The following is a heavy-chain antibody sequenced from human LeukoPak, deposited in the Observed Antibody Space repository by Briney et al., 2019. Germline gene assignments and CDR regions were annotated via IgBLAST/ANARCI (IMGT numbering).Heavy chain of an antibody. CDR1: GGSISSYY. V-gene: IGHV4-4*07. CDR3: ARDIAAGIYFDY. Sequence: SETLSLTCTVSGGSISSYYWSWIRQPAGKGLEWIGRIYTSGSTNYNPSLKSRVTMSVDTSKNQFSLKLGSVTAADTAVYYCARDIAAGIYFDYWGQGTLVTVSS. D-gene: IGHD6-13*01. CDR2: IYTSGST. J-gene: IGHJ4*02.